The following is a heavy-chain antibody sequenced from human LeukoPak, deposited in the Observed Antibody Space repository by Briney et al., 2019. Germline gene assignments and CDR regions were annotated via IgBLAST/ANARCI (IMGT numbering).Heavy chain of an antibody. D-gene: IGHD5-18*01. Sequence: ASVKVSCKASGGTCSSYLFTWVRRAPGQGLEWMGGIIPMFGTSNYAQRFQGRVTMTADDSTSTAYMELSSLSSEDTAVYYCVRGLDTAMVTAFDYWGQGTLVTVSS. CDR3: VRGLDTAMVTAFDY. CDR1: GGTCSSYL. J-gene: IGHJ4*02. CDR2: IIPMFGTS. V-gene: IGHV1-69*13.